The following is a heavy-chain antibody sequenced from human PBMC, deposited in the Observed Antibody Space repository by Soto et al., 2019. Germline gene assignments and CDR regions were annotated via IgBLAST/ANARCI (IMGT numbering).Heavy chain of an antibody. D-gene: IGHD1-26*01. V-gene: IGHV4-4*02. CDR3: ASVSGSYYYGMGV. CDR1: GGSISSSNW. Sequence: QVQLQESGPGLVKPSGTLSLTCAVSGGSISSSNWWSWVRQPPGKGLEWIGEIYHSASTNYNPPLKRRVTSSVRKSQNQFSRRLSSVTAAATAVYSWASVSGSYYYGMGVWGQGTTVTVSS. CDR2: IYHSAST. J-gene: IGHJ6*02.